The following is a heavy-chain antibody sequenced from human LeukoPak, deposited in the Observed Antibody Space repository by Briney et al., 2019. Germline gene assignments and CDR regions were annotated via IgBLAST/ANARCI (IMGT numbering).Heavy chain of an antibody. D-gene: IGHD6-19*01. CDR2: INSDGSST. Sequence: GGSLRLSCAASGFTFSTFAMIWVRQPPGKGLEWVSRINSDGSSTSYADSVKGRFTISRDNAKNTLYLQMNSLRAEDTAVYYCARAAVAGWPYWGQGTLVTVSS. J-gene: IGHJ4*02. V-gene: IGHV3-74*01. CDR3: ARAAVAGWPY. CDR1: GFTFSTFA.